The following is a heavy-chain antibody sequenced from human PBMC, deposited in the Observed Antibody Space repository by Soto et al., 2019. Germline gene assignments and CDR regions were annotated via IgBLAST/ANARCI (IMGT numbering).Heavy chain of an antibody. Sequence: GGSLTLSCAASGFTFSSYAMHWVRQAPGKGLEWVAVISYDGSNKYYADSVKGRFTISRDNSKNTLYLQMNSLRAEDTAVYYCARRRENSSSYYYYYYGMDVWGQGTTVTVSS. J-gene: IGHJ6*02. CDR1: GFTFSSYA. D-gene: IGHD6-6*01. V-gene: IGHV3-30-3*01. CDR2: ISYDGSNK. CDR3: ARRRENSSSYYYYYYGMDV.